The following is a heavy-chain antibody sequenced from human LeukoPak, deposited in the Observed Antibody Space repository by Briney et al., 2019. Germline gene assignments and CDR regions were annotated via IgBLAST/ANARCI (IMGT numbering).Heavy chain of an antibody. J-gene: IGHJ4*02. D-gene: IGHD3-22*01. Sequence: SETPSLTCTVSGGSISSYYWSWIRQPPGKGLEWIGYIYYSGSTNYNPSLKSRVTISVDTSKNQFSLKLSSVTAADTAVYYCARGGYYDSSGRYWGQGTLVTVSS. CDR3: ARGGYYDSSGRY. V-gene: IGHV4-59*01. CDR1: GGSISSYY. CDR2: IYYSGST.